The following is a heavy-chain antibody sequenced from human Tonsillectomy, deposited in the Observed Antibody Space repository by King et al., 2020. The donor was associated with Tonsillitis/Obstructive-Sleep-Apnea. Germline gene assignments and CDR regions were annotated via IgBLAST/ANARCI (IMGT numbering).Heavy chain of an antibody. CDR2: MNHSGST. CDR1: GGSFSGNY. CDR3: ASGGGLAVTPFDY. D-gene: IGHD2-21*02. Sequence: HVQLQQWGAGLLKPSETLSLTCAVYGGSFSGNYWSWIRQPPGKGLEWIGEMNHSGSTNYNPSLKSRVTISVDTSKNQFSLKLSSVTAADTAVYYCASGGGLAVTPFDYWGQGTLVTVSS. V-gene: IGHV4-34*01. J-gene: IGHJ4*02.